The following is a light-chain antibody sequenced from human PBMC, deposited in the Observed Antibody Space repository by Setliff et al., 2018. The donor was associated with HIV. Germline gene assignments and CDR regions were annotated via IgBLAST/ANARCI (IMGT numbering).Light chain of an antibody. J-gene: IGLJ1*01. CDR2: EVS. Sequence: QSVLTQPASVSGSPGQSITISCTGTSSDVGGYNYVSWYQQHPGKAPKLRVFEVSNRPSGVSNRFSGSKSGNTASLTISGLQAEDEADYYCSSYTSSTLYVFGTGTKV. V-gene: IGLV2-14*01. CDR3: SSYTSSTLYV. CDR1: SSDVGGYNY.